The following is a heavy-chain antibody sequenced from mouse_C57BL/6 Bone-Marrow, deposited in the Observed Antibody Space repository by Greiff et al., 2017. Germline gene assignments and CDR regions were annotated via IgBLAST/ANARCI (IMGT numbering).Heavy chain of an antibody. CDR1: GFTFSNYW. CDR3: TDNWVRAMDY. CDR2: IRLKSDNYAT. V-gene: IGHV6-3*01. D-gene: IGHD4-1*02. J-gene: IGHJ4*01. Sequence: EVKLVESGGGLVQPGGSMKLSCVASGFTFSNYWMNWVRQSPETGLEWVAQIRLKSDNYATHYAESVKGRFTISRDEAKSSVYLQMNNLRAEDTGIYYCTDNWVRAMDYWGQGTSVTVSS.